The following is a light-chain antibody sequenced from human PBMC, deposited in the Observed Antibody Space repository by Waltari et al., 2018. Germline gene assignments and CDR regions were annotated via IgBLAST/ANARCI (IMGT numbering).Light chain of an antibody. J-gene: IGLJ2*01. CDR2: DVS. V-gene: IGLV2-14*03. Sequence: QSALTQPASVSGSPGQSITLSCTGTSSDVGGYNYISWYQQHPSKAPKLRIYDVSNRPSGVSDRFSGSKSGNSASLTISGLQAEDEADYYCSSYTNSNTLVFGGGTNLTVL. CDR3: SSYTNSNTLV. CDR1: SSDVGGYNY.